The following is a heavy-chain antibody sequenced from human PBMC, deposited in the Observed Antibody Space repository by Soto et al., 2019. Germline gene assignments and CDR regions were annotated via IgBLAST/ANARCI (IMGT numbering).Heavy chain of an antibody. CDR2: IIPIFRTA. CDR3: ARDGYCSSTSCYSDY. D-gene: IGHD2-2*02. CDR1: GGTFSSYA. V-gene: IGHV1-69*01. Sequence: QVQLVQSGAEVKKPGSSVKVSCKASGGTFSSYAISWVRQAPGQGLEWMGGIIPIFRTANYAQKFQGRVTITADESTSTAYMELSSLRSDDKAVYYCARDGYCSSTSCYSDYWGQGTLVTVSS. J-gene: IGHJ4*02.